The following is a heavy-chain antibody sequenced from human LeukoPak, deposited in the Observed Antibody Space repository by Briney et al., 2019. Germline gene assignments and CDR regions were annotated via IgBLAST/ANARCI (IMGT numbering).Heavy chain of an antibody. CDR1: GFAHSDYW. CDR3: ARGGVVGALDF. D-gene: IGHD1-26*01. CDR2: ITNDGRST. Sequence: GGSLRLSCAASGFAHSDYWMHWVRQAPGKGLVWVSLITNDGRSTTYADSVRDRFTISRDTAKNTMYLQMNSLSAEDTAVYYCARGGVVGALDFWGQGTLVTVSS. V-gene: IGHV3-74*01. J-gene: IGHJ4*02.